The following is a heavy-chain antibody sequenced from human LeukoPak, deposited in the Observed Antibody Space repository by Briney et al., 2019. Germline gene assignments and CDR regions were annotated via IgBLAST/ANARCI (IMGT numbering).Heavy chain of an antibody. CDR1: GFTFSSYA. V-gene: IGHV4-34*01. J-gene: IGHJ4*02. D-gene: IGHD2-21*02. CDR2: INHSGST. CDR3: ARGMAYCGGDCYPEYYFDY. Sequence: PGGSLRLSCAASGFTFSSYAMSWVRQPPGKGLEWIGEINHSGSTNYNPSLKSRVTISVDTSKNQFSLKLSSVTAADTAVYYCARGMAYCGGDCYPEYYFDYWDQGTLVTVSS.